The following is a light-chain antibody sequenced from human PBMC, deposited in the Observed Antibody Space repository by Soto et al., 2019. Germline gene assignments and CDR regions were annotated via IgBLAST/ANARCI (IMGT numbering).Light chain of an antibody. CDR2: GAS. Sequence: EIVMTQSPATLSVSPGERATLSCRASQSVSSDLAWYHQKPGQAPRLLIYGASTRATGIPSRFSGSGSGTEFTLTISSLQSEDFAVYYCQQYNNWPPSWTFGQGTKVDI. CDR3: QQYNNWPPSWT. CDR1: QSVSSD. J-gene: IGKJ1*01. V-gene: IGKV3-15*01.